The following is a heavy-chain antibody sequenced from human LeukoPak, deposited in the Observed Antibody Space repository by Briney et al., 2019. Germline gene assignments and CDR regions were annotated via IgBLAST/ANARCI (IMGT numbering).Heavy chain of an antibody. CDR3: ARTFRGGYDAYYYYMDV. V-gene: IGHV3-53*01. Sequence: PGGSLRLSCAASGFTVSSNYMSWVRQAPGKGLEWVSVIYSGGSTYYADSVKGRFTISRGNSKNTLYLQMNSLRAEDTAVYYCARTFRGGYDAYYYYMDVWGKGTTVTVSS. J-gene: IGHJ6*03. CDR1: GFTVSSNY. CDR2: IYSGGST. D-gene: IGHD5-12*01.